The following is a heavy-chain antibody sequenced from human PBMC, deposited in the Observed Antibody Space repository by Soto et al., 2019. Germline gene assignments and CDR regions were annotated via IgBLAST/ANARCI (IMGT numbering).Heavy chain of an antibody. V-gene: IGHV2-26*01. D-gene: IGHD3-22*01. J-gene: IGHJ4*02. Sequence: GPTLVNPTETLTLTFSVSGFSLTYTRMFVGLIRQAPGKALEWLAHIISNDDKSYSTSLKSRLTISKDTSKSQVVLRMTNMDPVDTGRYYCARALFYSDSDGYYFEFDYWGPGTLVTVSS. CDR2: IISNDDK. CDR3: ARALFYSDSDGYYFEFDY. CDR1: GFSLTYTRMF.